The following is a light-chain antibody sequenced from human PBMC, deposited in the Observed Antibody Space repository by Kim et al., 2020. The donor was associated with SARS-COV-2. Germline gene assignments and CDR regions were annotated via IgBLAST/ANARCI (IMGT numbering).Light chain of an antibody. CDR3: SSWGGNFNWV. CDR1: SSDIGGHDR. Sequence: QSALTQPPSASGSPGQSVTISCTGTSSDIGGHDRVSWYQQHPGKAPKLIIYEVTKWPSGVPDRFSGSKSGNTASLTVSGLQAEDEATYYCSSWGGNFNWVFGGGTQLTVL. V-gene: IGLV2-8*01. J-gene: IGLJ3*02. CDR2: EVT.